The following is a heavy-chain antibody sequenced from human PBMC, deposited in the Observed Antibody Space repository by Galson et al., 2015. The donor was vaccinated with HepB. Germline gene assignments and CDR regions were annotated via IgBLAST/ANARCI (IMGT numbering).Heavy chain of an antibody. V-gene: IGHV2-70*01. CDR2: HDWAGDT. CDR3: ARIRANNDILPGYYCDAFDI. Sequence: PSLVTPPPTLTLTCTFSVLSLGTSRMCVSWIRQPTGIALEWLAIHDWAGDTYYSTSLNTRLTISKDTSKNHGVLTMTNLDPVDTATYYCARIRANNDILPGYYCDAFDIWGQGTMVTVSS. D-gene: IGHD3-9*01. J-gene: IGHJ3*02. CDR1: VLSLGTSRMC.